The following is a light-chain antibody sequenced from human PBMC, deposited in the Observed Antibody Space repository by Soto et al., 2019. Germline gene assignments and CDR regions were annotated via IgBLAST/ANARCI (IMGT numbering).Light chain of an antibody. V-gene: IGLV1-40*01. Sequence: QSVLTQPPSVSGAPGQRVTISCTGTSSNIGADYNVHWYRQVPRTAPKLLIYGNNDRPSGVPDRFSGSKSGPSASLAITGLQTEDEADYYCQSYDTGLRGMVFGGGTKLTVL. J-gene: IGLJ2*01. CDR3: QSYDTGLRGMV. CDR2: GNN. CDR1: SSNIGADYN.